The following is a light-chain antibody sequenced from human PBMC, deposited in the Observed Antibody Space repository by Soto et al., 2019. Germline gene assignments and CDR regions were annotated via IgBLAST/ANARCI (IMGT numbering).Light chain of an antibody. J-gene: IGLJ2*01. CDR2: EVS. CDR1: SSDIGGYKY. Sequence: QSALTQPASVSGSPGQLITISCTGTSSDIGGYKYVSWYQQHPGKAPKLMIYEVSNRPSGVSSRFSGSKSGNTASLTISGLQAEDEADYYCSSFTTTSTLVVFGGGTKLTVL. V-gene: IGLV2-14*01. CDR3: SSFTTTSTLVV.